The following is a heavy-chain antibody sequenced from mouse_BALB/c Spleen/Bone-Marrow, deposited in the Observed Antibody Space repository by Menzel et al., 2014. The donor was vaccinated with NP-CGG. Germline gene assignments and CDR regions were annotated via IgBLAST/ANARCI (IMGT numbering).Heavy chain of an antibody. CDR3: TTLARNKFYY. Sequence: EVQVVESGTVLARPGAAVKMSCKASGYTFSNYWMHWVKQRPGQGLEWIGTIYPGNSDTTYNQKFKGKATLTAVTSTSTAYMELSSLTNEDSAVYYCTTLARNKFYYWGQGTTLTVSS. CDR1: GYTFSNYW. V-gene: IGHV1-5*01. CDR2: IYPGNSDT. D-gene: IGHD3-1*01. J-gene: IGHJ2*01.